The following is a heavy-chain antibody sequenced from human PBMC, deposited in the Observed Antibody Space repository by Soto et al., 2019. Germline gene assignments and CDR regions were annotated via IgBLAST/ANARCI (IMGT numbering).Heavy chain of an antibody. CDR1: GYVITNGYH. CDR2: ISHSGDT. J-gene: IGHJ6*02. V-gene: IGHV4-38-2*01. CDR3: TRIYCTTTSCFINGMDV. D-gene: IGHD2-2*01. Sequence: SETLSLTCAVSGYVITNGYHWGWIRQPPVKELEWIGTISHSGDTYYNPSLKSRVTISIDTAKKHLSLILSSVTAADTATYYCTRIYCTTTSCFINGMDVWGQGTTVNVSS.